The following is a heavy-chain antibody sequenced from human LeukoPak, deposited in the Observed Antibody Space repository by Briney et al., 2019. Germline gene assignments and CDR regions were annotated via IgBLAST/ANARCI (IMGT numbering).Heavy chain of an antibody. D-gene: IGHD3-3*01. CDR3: ARDRGGKDYYDFWSGYYTFDY. V-gene: IGHV3-74*01. Sequence: GGSLRLSCAASGFTFSSYWMHWVRQAPGKGLVWVSRINSDGGSTSYADSVKGRFTISRDNAKNTLYLQMNSLRAEDTAVYYCARDRGGKDYYDFWSGYYTFDYWGQGTLVTVSS. J-gene: IGHJ4*02. CDR1: GFTFSSYW. CDR2: INSDGGST.